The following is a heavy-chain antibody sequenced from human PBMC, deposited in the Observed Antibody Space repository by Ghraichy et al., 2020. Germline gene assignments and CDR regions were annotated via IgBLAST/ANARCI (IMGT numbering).Heavy chain of an antibody. CDR3: ARDAAAAGIDY. V-gene: IGHV3-7*01. D-gene: IGHD6-13*01. CDR2: IKQDGSEK. Sequence: LSLTCAASGFTFSSYWMSWVRQAPGKGLEWVANIKQDGSEKYYVDSVKGRFTISRDNAKNSLYLQMNSLRAEDTAVYYCARDAAAAGIDYWGQGTLVTVSS. CDR1: GFTFSSYW. J-gene: IGHJ4*02.